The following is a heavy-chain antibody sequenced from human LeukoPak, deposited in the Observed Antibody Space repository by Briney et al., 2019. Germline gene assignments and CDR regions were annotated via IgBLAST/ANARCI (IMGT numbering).Heavy chain of an antibody. J-gene: IGHJ4*02. V-gene: IGHV3-21*01. CDR1: GFTFSSYS. CDR2: ISSSSSYI. CDR3: ARDPPAFITLYYFDY. Sequence: GGSLRLSCAASGFTFSSYSMNWVRQAPGKGLEWVSSISSSSSYIYYADSVKGRFTTSRDNSKNTLYLQMNSLRAEDTAVYYCARDPPAFITLYYFDYWGQGTLVTVSS. D-gene: IGHD3-22*01.